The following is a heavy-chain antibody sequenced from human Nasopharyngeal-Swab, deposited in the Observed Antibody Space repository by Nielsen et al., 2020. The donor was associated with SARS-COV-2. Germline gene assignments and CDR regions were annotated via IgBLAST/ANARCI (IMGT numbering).Heavy chain of an antibody. V-gene: IGHV3-20*04. CDR2: INGHDDGT. D-gene: IGHD5-24*01. CDR3: ARDRAGRWLPIDY. Sequence: GESLKISCAASGFTVEDYGMHWVRQGPGKSLEWISLINGHDDGTHYADSVKGRFTIARDNSRNTVYLQMNSLRDEDTGIYYCARDRAGRWLPIDYWGQGTLVTVSA. CDR1: GFTVEDYG. J-gene: IGHJ4*02.